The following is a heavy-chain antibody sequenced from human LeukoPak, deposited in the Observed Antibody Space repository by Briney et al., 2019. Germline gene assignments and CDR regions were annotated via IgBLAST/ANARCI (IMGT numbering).Heavy chain of an antibody. D-gene: IGHD3-10*01. J-gene: IGHJ4*02. Sequence: ASVKVSCKASGYTFTSYAMHWVRQAPGQRLEWMGWINAGNGNTKYSQKFQGRVTITRDTSASTAYMELTSLTSDDTAVYFCARGLGAIDYWGQGTLVTVPS. CDR1: GYTFTSYA. CDR3: ARGLGAIDY. CDR2: INAGNGNT. V-gene: IGHV1-3*01.